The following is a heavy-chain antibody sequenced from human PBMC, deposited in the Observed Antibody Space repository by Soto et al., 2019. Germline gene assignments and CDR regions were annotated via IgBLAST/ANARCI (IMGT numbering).Heavy chain of an antibody. CDR1: GFSLSTSGMC. Sequence: SGLTLVNPTQTLTLTCTFSGFSLSTSGMCVSWIRQPPGKALEWLARIDWDDDKYERTSLKTRHTIHKDTSKNKVVLTMTNMDPVDTATYYCARTQPPTGTPFPSDAFDIWGQGTMVTVSS. D-gene: IGHD4-17*01. J-gene: IGHJ3*02. V-gene: IGHV2-70*11. CDR3: ARTQPPTGTPFPSDAFDI. CDR2: IDWDDDK.